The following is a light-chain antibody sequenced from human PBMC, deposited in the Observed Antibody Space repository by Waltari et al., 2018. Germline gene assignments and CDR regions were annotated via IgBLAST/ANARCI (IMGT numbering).Light chain of an antibody. CDR3: QQSRQWPRRT. V-gene: IGKV3D-15*01. Sequence: EIVMTLSPVTISVSPGEGVTLSCTASESVGTDVAWYRHKPGQPPRLLIYFGSTRATGVPARISGSGSGTDFSLTISSLESEDFAFYYCQQSRQWPRRTFGQGTKLE. CDR2: FGS. CDR1: ESVGTD. J-gene: IGKJ2*01.